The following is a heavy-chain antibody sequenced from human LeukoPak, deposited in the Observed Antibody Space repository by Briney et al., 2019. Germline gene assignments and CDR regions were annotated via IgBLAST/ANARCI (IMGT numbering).Heavy chain of an antibody. CDR1: GYTFTSYY. CDR2: INPSGGST. Sequence: ASVKVSCKASGYTFTSYYMHWVRQAPGQGLEWMGIINPSGGSTSYAQKLQGRVTMTRDTSTSTVYMELSSLRSEDTAVYYCAKDLGSGSYYNWEGPYFDYWGQGTLVTVSS. V-gene: IGHV1-46*01. D-gene: IGHD3-10*01. J-gene: IGHJ4*02. CDR3: AKDLGSGSYYNWEGPYFDY.